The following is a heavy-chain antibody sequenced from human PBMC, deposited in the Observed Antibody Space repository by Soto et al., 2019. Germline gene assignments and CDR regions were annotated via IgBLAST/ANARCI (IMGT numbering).Heavy chain of an antibody. J-gene: IGHJ5*02. CDR2: INPHGGST. V-gene: IGHV1-46*01. CDR3: ARSPGGNFGIIIEGTNWFAP. D-gene: IGHD1-26*01. CDR1: RDTFTSYY. Sequence: ASVKVSCKAPRDTFTSYYINWVRQAPGQGLEWMGVINPHGGSTAYAQKLKGRVTLTRDTSASTVYMEVSSLTSEDTAMYYCARSPGGNFGIIIEGTNWFAPWGQGTLVTVSS.